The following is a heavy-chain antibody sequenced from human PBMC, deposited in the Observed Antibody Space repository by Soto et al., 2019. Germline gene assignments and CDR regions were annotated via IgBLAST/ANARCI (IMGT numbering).Heavy chain of an antibody. J-gene: IGHJ2*01. CDR2: ISSSSIYI. Sequence: EVQLVESGGGLVKPGGSLRLSCAASGFTFRSYSMNWVRQAPGKGLEWVSSISSSSIYIYYADSVKGRFTISRDNAKNSLYLQMNSLRVEDTAVYYCAREDYGDLNWYFDLWGRGTLVTVSS. CDR1: GFTFRSYS. D-gene: IGHD4-17*01. V-gene: IGHV3-21*01. CDR3: AREDYGDLNWYFDL.